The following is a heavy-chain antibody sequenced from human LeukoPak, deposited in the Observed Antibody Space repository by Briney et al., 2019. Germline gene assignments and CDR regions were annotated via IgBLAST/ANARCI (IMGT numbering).Heavy chain of an antibody. Sequence: SETLSLTCTVSGGSISSYYWSWIRQPPGKGLEWIGYIYYSGSTNYNPSLKSRVTISVDTSKNQFSLKLSSATAADTAVYYCASMGSLLWFGELDRWFDPWGQGTLVTVSS. CDR2: IYYSGST. V-gene: IGHV4-59*01. CDR1: GGSISSYY. J-gene: IGHJ5*02. CDR3: ASMGSLLWFGELDRWFDP. D-gene: IGHD3-10*01.